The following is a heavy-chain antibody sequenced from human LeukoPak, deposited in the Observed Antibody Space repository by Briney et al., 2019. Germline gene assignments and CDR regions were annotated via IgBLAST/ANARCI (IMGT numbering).Heavy chain of an antibody. D-gene: IGHD4-17*01. CDR1: GGSFSGYY. CDR2: IYVTGTT. CDR3: ARARLPYGPYFDS. V-gene: IGHV4-59*10. Sequence: SETLSLTCAVYGGSFSGYYWSWIRQPAGKGLEWIGRIYVTGTTNYNLSFKSRVTIPINTSKTQFSLKLRSVTVEDTGVYYCARARLPYGPYFDSWGQGTLVTVSS. J-gene: IGHJ4*02.